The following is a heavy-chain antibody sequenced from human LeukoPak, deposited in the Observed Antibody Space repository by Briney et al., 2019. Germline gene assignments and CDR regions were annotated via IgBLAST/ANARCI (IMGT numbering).Heavy chain of an antibody. J-gene: IGHJ4*02. D-gene: IGHD2-15*01. CDR3: ARGSAEDIVVVVAATRYYFDY. CDR1: GGSFSGYY. CDR2: INHSGST. V-gene: IGHV4-34*01. Sequence: SETLSLTCAVYGGSFSGYYWSWIRQPPGKGLEWIGEINHSGSTNYNPSLKSRVTISVDTSKNQFSLKLSSVTAADTAVYYCARGSAEDIVVVVAATRYYFDYWGQGTLVTVSS.